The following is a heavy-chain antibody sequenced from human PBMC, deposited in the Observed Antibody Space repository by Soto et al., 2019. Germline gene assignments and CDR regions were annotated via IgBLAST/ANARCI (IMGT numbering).Heavy chain of an antibody. CDR1: GFTLSSYA. Sequence: GGSLRLSCAASGFTLSSYAMSWVRQAPGKGLEWVSAISGSGGSTYYADSVKGRFTISRDNSKNTLYLQMNSLRAEDTAVYYCAKDPRGTLYYYYMDVWGKGTTVTVSS. V-gene: IGHV3-23*01. CDR2: ISGSGGST. J-gene: IGHJ6*03. D-gene: IGHD3-16*01. CDR3: AKDPRGTLYYYYMDV.